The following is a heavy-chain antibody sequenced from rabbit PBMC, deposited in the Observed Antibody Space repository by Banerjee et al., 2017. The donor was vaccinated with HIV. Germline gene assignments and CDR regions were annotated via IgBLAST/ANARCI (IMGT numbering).Heavy chain of an antibody. Sequence: QEQLVESGGGLVQPGGSLKLSCKASGFSFSSSYWIWWVRQAPGKGLEWIACINTSSGNAVYANWAKGRFTISKTSSTTVTLQMTSLTAADTATYFCARDSGSGWYIDRLDLWGQGTLVTVS. D-gene: IGHD1-1*01. V-gene: IGHV1S45*01. CDR3: ARDSGSGWYIDRLDL. J-gene: IGHJ3*01. CDR2: INTSSGNA. CDR1: GFSFSSSYW.